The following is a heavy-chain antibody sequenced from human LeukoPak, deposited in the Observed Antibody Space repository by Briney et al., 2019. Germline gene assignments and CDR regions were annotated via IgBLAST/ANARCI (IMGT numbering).Heavy chain of an antibody. CDR2: IYYSGST. CDR1: GGSISSGGYY. D-gene: IGHD3-16*01. J-gene: IGHJ4*02. V-gene: IGHV4-31*03. Sequence: PSETPSLTCTVSGGSISSGGYYWSWIRQHPGKGLEWIGYIYYSGSTYYNPSLKSRVTISIDTSKSQFSLRLSSVTAADTAVYYCAGHTGGLQQIHYWGQGTLVTVSS. CDR3: AGHTGGLQQIHY.